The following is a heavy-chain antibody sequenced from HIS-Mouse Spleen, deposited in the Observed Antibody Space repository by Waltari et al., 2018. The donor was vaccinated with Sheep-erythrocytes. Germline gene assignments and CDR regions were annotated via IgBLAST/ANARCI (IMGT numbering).Heavy chain of an antibody. V-gene: IGHV3-53*01. CDR2: IYSGGST. J-gene: IGHJ3*02. D-gene: IGHD6-13*01. Sequence: EVQLVESGGGLIQPGGSLRLSCAASGFTVSSNYMSWVRQAPGKGLEWVSVIYSGGSTYYADSVKGRFTISRDNSKNTLYLQMNSLRAEDTAVYYCARVSGSSSLSAFDIWGQGTMVTVSS. CDR3: ARVSGSSSLSAFDI. CDR1: GFTVSSNY.